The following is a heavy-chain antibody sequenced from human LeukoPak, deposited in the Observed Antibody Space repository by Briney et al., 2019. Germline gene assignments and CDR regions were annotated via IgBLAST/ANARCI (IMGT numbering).Heavy chain of an antibody. D-gene: IGHD2-15*01. Sequence: PSETLSLTCAVYGGSFSGYYWSWICQPPGKGLEWIGEINHSGSSSYNPSLKSRVTISVDTSKNQFSLKLSSVTAADTAVYYCARGVKVAARALGYWGQGTLVTVSS. CDR1: GGSFSGYY. V-gene: IGHV4-34*01. CDR2: INHSGSS. J-gene: IGHJ4*02. CDR3: ARGVKVAARALGY.